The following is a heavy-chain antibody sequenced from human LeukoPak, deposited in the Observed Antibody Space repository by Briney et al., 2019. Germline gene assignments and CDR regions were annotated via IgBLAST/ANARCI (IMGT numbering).Heavy chain of an antibody. D-gene: IGHD4-11*01. V-gene: IGHV4-34*01. CDR3: ARGRWLVDYSNSFDY. J-gene: IGHJ4*02. CDR1: GGSFSGYY. Sequence: SETLPLTCAVYGGSFSGYYWSWIRQPPGKGLEWIGEINHSGSTNYNPSLKSRVTISVDTSKNQFSLKLSSVTAADTAVYYCARGRWLVDYSNSFDYWGQGTLVTVSS. CDR2: INHSGST.